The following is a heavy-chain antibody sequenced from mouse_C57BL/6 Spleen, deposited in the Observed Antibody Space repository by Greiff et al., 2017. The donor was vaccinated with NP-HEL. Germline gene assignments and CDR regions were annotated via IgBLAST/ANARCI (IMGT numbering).Heavy chain of an antibody. V-gene: IGHV5-17*01. CDR3: ASDDYDVGYYALDD. CDR2: ISSGSSTI. Sequence: EVKLVESGGGLVKPGGSLKLSCAASGFTFSDYGMHWVRQAPEKGLEWVAYISSGSSTIYYADTVKGRFTISRDNAKNTLFLQMTSLRSEDTAMYYCASDDYDVGYYALDDWGQGTSVTVSS. CDR1: GFTFSDYG. D-gene: IGHD2-4*01. J-gene: IGHJ4*01.